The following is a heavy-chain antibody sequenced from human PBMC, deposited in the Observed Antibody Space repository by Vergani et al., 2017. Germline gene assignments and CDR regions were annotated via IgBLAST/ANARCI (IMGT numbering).Heavy chain of an antibody. J-gene: IGHJ4*01. CDR3: TTGFPGSSWSTY. CDR2: VRNKEDGGTP. CDR1: GFTFTDYG. D-gene: IGHD6-13*01. V-gene: IGHV3-49*04. Sequence: EVQLVESGGGLVKRGGSLRLSCRASGFTFTDYGISWVRQAPGKGLEWVGFVRNKEDGGTPEHAASVKGRFTISRDDSKAIAYLQMNSLKTEDTAVYYCTTGFPGSSWSTYWGQGTLVTVSS.